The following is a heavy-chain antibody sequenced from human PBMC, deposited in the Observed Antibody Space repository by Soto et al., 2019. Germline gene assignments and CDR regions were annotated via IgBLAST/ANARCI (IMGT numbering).Heavy chain of an antibody. CDR2: IHYSGKT. V-gene: IGHV4-59*01. CDR3: ARDLAAADY. Sequence: SETLSLTCTVTGGSISPYYWSWIRQPPGRGLEWIGHIHYSGKTNYNPSLKSRVTISVDTSTSTVYMDLSSLRSDDTAVYYCARDLAAADYWGQGTLVTVSS. J-gene: IGHJ4*02. D-gene: IGHD6-13*01. CDR1: GGSISPYY.